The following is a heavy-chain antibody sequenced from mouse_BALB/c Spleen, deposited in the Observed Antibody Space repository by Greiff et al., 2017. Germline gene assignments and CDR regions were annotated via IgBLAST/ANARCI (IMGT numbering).Heavy chain of an antibody. CDR1: GFTFSSYT. D-gene: IGHD1-1*01. Sequence: DVMLVESGGGLVQPGGSLKLSCAASGFTFSSYTMSWVRQTPEKRLEWVAYISNGGGSTYYPDTVKGRFTISRDNAKNTLYLQMSSLKSEDTAMYYCAREGRYYGSFPWFAYWGQGTLVTVSA. V-gene: IGHV5-12-2*01. J-gene: IGHJ3*01. CDR2: ISNGGGST. CDR3: AREGRYYGSFPWFAY.